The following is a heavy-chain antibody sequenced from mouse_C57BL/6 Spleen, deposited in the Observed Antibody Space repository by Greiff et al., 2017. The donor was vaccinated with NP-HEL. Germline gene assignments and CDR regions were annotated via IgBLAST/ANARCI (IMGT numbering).Heavy chain of an antibody. CDR1: GYTFTSYW. J-gene: IGHJ2*01. D-gene: IGHD1-1*01. CDR3: ARDGTTGVTDHYYFDY. Sequence: QVQLQQPGAELVRPGSSVKLSCKASGYTFTSYWITWVKQRPGQGLEWIGDIYPGSGSTNYNEKFKSKATLTVDTSSSTAYMQLSSLTSEDSAVYYSARDGTTGVTDHYYFDYWGQGTTLTVSS. CDR2: IYPGSGST. V-gene: IGHV1-55*01.